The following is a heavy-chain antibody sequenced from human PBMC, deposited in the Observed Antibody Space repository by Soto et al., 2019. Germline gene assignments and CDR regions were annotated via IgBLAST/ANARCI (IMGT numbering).Heavy chain of an antibody. CDR3: STVDRIGCIRFGP. D-gene: IGHD3-10*01. V-gene: IGHV1-2*02. J-gene: IGHJ5*02. Sequence: QVLLVQSGAEVKKPGASVRVSCKASGYSFTDHYIHWVRQAPGQGLEWMGWINPNSGSTTYAQRFQGRVTMTRDTSIKTAFMELSSLRSDETAVFYCSTVDRIGCIRFGPWGQGTLVTVSP. CDR1: GYSFTDHY. CDR2: INPNSGST.